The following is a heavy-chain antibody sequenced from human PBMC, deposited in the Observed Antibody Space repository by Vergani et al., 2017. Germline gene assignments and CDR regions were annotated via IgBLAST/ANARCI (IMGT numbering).Heavy chain of an antibody. J-gene: IGHJ4*02. CDR2: ISGSGGST. CDR1: GFTFSSYA. CDR3: AKTGYSSSWLFDY. D-gene: IGHD6-13*01. V-gene: IGHV3-23*01. Sequence: EVQLLESGGGLVQPGGSLRLSCAASGFTFSSYAMSWVRQALGKGLEWVSAISGSGGSTYYADSVKGRFTISRDNSKNTLYLQMNSLRAEDTAVYYCAKTGYSSSWLFDYWGQGTLVTVSS.